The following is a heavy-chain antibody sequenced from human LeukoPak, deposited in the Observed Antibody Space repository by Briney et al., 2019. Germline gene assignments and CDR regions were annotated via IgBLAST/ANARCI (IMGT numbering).Heavy chain of an antibody. V-gene: IGHV5-51*01. CDR2: IYPGDSDT. CDR3: ARLTSGSYDDAFDI. D-gene: IGHD1-26*01. Sequence: GESLKISCKGSGYSFTSYWIAWVRQMPGKGLEWMGIIYPGDSDTRYSSSFQGQVTISVDKSISTAYLQWSSLKASDTDMYYCARLTSGSYDDAFDIWGQGTMVTASS. J-gene: IGHJ3*02. CDR1: GYSFTSYW.